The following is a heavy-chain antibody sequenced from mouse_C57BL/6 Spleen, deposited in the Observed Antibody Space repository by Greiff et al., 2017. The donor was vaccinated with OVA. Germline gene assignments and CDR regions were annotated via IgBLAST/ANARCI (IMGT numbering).Heavy chain of an antibody. CDR3: ARSDYSNPAWFAY. J-gene: IGHJ3*01. CDR2: IYPGSGNT. Sequence: VQLQQSGAELVRPGASVKLSCKASGYTFTDYYINWVKQTPGQGLEWIARIYPGSGNTYYNEKFKGKSTLTADKSSSTAYMQLSSLTSEDSAVYFCARSDYSNPAWFAYWGQGTLVTVSA. D-gene: IGHD2-5*01. CDR1: GYTFTDYY. V-gene: IGHV1-76*01.